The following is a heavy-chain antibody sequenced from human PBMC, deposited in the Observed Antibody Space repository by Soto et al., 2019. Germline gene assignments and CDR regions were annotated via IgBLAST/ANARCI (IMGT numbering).Heavy chain of an antibody. CDR1: GLILGEYA. CDR3: TGCLPLLAYYGMYV. CDR2: IRSKAYGETT. D-gene: IGHD2-15*01. J-gene: IGHJ6*02. Sequence: PGGSLRLSCTTSGLILGEYAMSWFRQAPGKGLEWVSFIRSKAYGETTEYGASVKGSFTISRDDSKSIAYLQMNSLKIEDTAVYYFTGCLPLLAYYGMYVPGHGPMVT. V-gene: IGHV3-49*03.